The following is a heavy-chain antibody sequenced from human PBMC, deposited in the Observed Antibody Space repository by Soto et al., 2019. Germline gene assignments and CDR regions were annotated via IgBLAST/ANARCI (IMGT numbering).Heavy chain of an antibody. V-gene: IGHV4-31*03. CDR2: SYYSGST. J-gene: IGHJ4*02. CDR3: ARVEVGSYYFDY. D-gene: IGHD6-6*01. CDR1: GGSISSGGYY. Sequence: PSETLSLTCTVSGGSISSGGYYWSWIRQHPGKGLEWIGYSYYSGSTYYNPSLKSRVTISVDTSKNQFSLKLSSVTAADTAVYYCARVEVGSYYFDYWGQGTLVTVSS.